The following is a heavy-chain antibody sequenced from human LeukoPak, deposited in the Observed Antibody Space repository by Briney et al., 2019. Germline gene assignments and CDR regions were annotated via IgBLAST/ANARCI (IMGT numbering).Heavy chain of an antibody. CDR1: GYSFTSYW. J-gene: IGHJ3*02. CDR3: ARKVVLRYFDWLGAFDI. CDR2: IYPGDSDT. Sequence: GESLKISCKGSGYSFTSYWIGWVRQMPGKGLEWMGIIYPGDSDTRYSPSFQGQVTISADESISTAYLQWSSLKASDTAMYYCARKVVLRYFDWLGAFDIWGQGTMVTVSS. V-gene: IGHV5-51*01. D-gene: IGHD3-9*01.